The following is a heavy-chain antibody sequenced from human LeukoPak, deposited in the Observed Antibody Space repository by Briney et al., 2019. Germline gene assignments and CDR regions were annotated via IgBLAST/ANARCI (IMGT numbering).Heavy chain of an antibody. V-gene: IGHV4-38-2*01. CDR1: AYPISSGHY. Sequence: SETLSLTCAVSAYPISSGHYWGWIRQPPGNGLEWIGGMYHSGSTYFNPSLKSRVTISVDTPKNQFSLTLSSVTAADTAVYFCARVSGSGTALDAFDIWGQGTMVIVSS. D-gene: IGHD1-1*01. J-gene: IGHJ3*02. CDR2: MYHSGST. CDR3: ARVSGSGTALDAFDI.